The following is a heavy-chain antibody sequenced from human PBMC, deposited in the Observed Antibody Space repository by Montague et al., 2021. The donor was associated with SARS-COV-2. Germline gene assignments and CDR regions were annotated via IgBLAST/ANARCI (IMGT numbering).Heavy chain of an antibody. CDR3: ARDHLAGLSPLDV. Sequence: SLRLSCAASGFTFSSYSMNWVRQAPGKGLEWVSFISSSSSYIYYADSVKGRLTISRDNAKNSLYLQMNSLRAEDTAVYYCARDHLAGLSPLDVWGQGTTVTVSS. D-gene: IGHD3-16*02. CDR2: ISSSSSYI. J-gene: IGHJ6*02. CDR1: GFTFSSYS. V-gene: IGHV3-21*01.